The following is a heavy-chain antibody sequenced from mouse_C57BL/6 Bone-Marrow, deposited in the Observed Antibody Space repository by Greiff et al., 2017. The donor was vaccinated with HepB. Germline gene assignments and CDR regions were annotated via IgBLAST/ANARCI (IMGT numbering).Heavy chain of an antibody. CDR2: IHPKSGST. J-gene: IGHJ3*01. CDR3: ARWGVSWFAY. CDR1: GYTFTSYW. V-gene: IGHV1-64*01. Sequence: VQLQQPGAELVKPGASVKLSCKASGYTFTSYWMHWVKQRPGQGLEWIGMIHPKSGSTNYNEKFKSKATLTVDKSSSTAYMQLSSLTSEDSAVYYCARWGVSWFAYWGQGTLVTVSA.